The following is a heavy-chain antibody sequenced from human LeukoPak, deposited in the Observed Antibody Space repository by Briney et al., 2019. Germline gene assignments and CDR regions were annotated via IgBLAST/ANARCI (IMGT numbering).Heavy chain of an antibody. CDR1: GDSVSSNSVT. V-gene: IGHV6-1*01. CDR3: ARRLTQYDCFDP. CDR2: TYYRSTWYN. Sequence: SQTLSLTCAISGDSVSSNSVTWNWIRQSPLRGLEWLGRTYYRSTWYNDYAVSVRGRITVNPDTSKNQFSLHLNCVTPEDTAVYYCARRLTQYDCFDPWGQGILVTVSS. D-gene: IGHD2-2*01. J-gene: IGHJ5*02.